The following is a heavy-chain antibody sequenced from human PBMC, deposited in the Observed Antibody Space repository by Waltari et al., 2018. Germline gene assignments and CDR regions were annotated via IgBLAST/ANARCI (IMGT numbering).Heavy chain of an antibody. V-gene: IGHV3-7*01. Sequence: EVQLVESGGGLVQPGGSLRLSCAASGFTFSSYWMSWVRQAPGKGLEWVANIKQDGSEKYDVDSVKGRFTISRDNAKNSLYLQMNSLRAEDTAVYYCARDYYYDSSGYGYWGQGTLVTVSS. J-gene: IGHJ4*02. D-gene: IGHD3-22*01. CDR3: ARDYYYDSSGYGY. CDR1: GFTFSSYW. CDR2: IKQDGSEK.